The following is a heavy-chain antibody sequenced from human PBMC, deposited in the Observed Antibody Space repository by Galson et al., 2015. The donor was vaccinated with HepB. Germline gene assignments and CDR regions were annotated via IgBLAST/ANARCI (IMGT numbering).Heavy chain of an antibody. CDR2: IKSKTDGGTT. V-gene: IGHV3-15*01. D-gene: IGHD2-15*01. Sequence: SLRLSCAASGFTFSNAWMSWVRQAPGKGLEWVGRIKSKTDGGTTDYAAPVKGRFTISRDDSKNTLYLQMNSLKTADTAVYYCTTDVGSDAFDIWGQGTMVTVSS. CDR3: TTDVGSDAFDI. CDR1: GFTFSNAW. J-gene: IGHJ3*02.